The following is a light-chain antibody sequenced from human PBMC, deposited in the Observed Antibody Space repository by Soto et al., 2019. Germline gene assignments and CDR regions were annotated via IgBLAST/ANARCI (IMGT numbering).Light chain of an antibody. J-gene: IGKJ2*01. CDR2: KAS. V-gene: IGKV1-5*03. Sequence: DIQMTQSPSTLSGSVGDRVTITCRASQTISSWLAWYQQKQGKAPKLLIYKASTLQRGVPSRFSGSGSGTEFTLTISSLQPDDFEKYDCQQYYSLPMYTFGQGTKVDIK. CDR3: QQYYSLPMYT. CDR1: QTISSW.